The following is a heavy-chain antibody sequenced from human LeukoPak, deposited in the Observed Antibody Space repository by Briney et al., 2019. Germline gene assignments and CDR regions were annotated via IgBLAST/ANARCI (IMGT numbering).Heavy chain of an antibody. CDR3: ARLEVTYYYDSSGYYPDAFDI. V-gene: IGHV4-34*01. CDR2: INHSGST. CDR1: GGSFSGYY. D-gene: IGHD3-22*01. J-gene: IGHJ3*02. Sequence: SETLSLTCAVYGGSFSGYYWSWIRQPPGKGLEWIGEINHSGSTNYNPSLKSRVTISVDTSKNQFSLKLSSVTAADTAVYYCARLEVTYYYDSSGYYPDAFDIWGQGTMVTVSS.